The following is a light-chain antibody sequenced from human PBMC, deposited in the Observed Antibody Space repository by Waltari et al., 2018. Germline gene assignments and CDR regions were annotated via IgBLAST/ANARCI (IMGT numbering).Light chain of an antibody. CDR2: EDT. V-gene: IGLV3-1*01. Sequence: SYELTQPPSMSVSPGQTATITCSGHRLVQKYTSWYQQKPGQSPLLVMYEDTKRPPGIPERFSGSNSGNTATLTISGTHGLDEADYYCQAWESSTADVVFGGGTKLTVL. J-gene: IGLJ2*01. CDR3: QAWESSTADVV. CDR1: RLVQKY.